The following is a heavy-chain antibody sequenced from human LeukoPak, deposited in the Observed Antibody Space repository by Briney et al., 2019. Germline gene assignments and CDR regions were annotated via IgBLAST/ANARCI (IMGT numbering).Heavy chain of an antibody. CDR1: GFTFNNYN. J-gene: IGHJ6*03. CDR2: IARDSIYT. CDR3: ARDPYNGYYGDDYYYYMDV. V-gene: IGHV3-21*01. D-gene: IGHD4-17*01. Sequence: GGSLRLSCAASGFTFNNYNMNWVRQTPGKGLEWVSSIARDSIYTFYADSVRGRFTISRDNAKNLLSLQMNSLRAEDTAVYYCARDPYNGYYGDDYYYYMDVWGKGTTVTISS.